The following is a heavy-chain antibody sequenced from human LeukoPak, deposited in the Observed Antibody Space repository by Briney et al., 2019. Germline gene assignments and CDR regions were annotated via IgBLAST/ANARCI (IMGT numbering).Heavy chain of an antibody. J-gene: IGHJ4*02. D-gene: IGHD5-12*01. CDR1: GGSISSGGYY. CDR2: IYHSGST. V-gene: IGHV4-30-2*01. Sequence: SSETLSLTCTVSGGSISSGGYYWSWIRQPPGKGLEWIGYIYHSGSTYYNPSLKSRVTISVDKSKNQFSLKLSSVTAADTAVYYCAREPVYSGYDPVDYWGQGTLVTVSS. CDR3: AREPVYSGYDPVDY.